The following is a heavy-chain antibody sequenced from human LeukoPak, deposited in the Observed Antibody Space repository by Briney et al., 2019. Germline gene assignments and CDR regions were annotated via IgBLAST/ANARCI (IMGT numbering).Heavy chain of an antibody. CDR2: IYYSGST. CDR3: ARRWLQFSRAGAAFDI. J-gene: IGHJ3*02. V-gene: IGHV4-59*01. D-gene: IGHD5-24*01. Sequence: SETLSLTCTVSGGSISSYYWSWIRQPPGKGLEWIGYIYYSGSTNYNPSLKSRVTISVDTSKNQFSLKLSSVTAADTAVYYCARRWLQFSRAGAAFDIWGQGTMVTVSS. CDR1: GGSISSYY.